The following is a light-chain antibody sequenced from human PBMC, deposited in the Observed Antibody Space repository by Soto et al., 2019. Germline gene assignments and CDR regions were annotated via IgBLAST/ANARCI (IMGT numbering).Light chain of an antibody. CDR2: GAS. CDR1: QSVSSSY. V-gene: IGKV3-20*01. J-gene: IGKJ2*01. Sequence: EIVLTQSPGTLSLSPGERATLSCRASQSVSSSYLAWYQQKPGQAPRLLMYGASNRATGIPDRFSGSGSGTVFTLTISRLEPEDFAVYYCQQYRRSPYTFGQGTKLEIK. CDR3: QQYRRSPYT.